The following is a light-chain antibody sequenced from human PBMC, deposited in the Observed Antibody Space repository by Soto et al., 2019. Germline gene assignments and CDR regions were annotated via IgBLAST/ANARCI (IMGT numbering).Light chain of an antibody. J-gene: IGKJ5*01. Sequence: ELVMTQSPATLSVSPGERATLSCRASQSVANDVAWYQHKTGQAPRLLTHGASTRDTGIPDRVSGVGSGTEFTLTISSLQSEEFAVYYGQQYNKWPQTFGQGTRLEIK. CDR2: GAS. CDR1: QSVAND. CDR3: QQYNKWPQT. V-gene: IGKV3-15*01.